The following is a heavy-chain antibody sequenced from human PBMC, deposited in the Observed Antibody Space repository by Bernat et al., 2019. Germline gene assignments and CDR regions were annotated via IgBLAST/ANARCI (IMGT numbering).Heavy chain of an antibody. D-gene: IGHD6-19*01. CDR1: GYTFTSHG. V-gene: IGHV1-18*01. Sequence: QVQLVQSGAEVKKPGASVKVSCKASGYTFTSHGISWVRQAPGQGLEWMGWISSYNGNTNYAQKLQGRVTMTTDTSTSTAYMELRSLRSDDTAVYYCARPSSGWDYSVGYFDLWGRGTLVTVSS. CDR2: ISSYNGNT. CDR3: ARPSSGWDYSVGYFDL. J-gene: IGHJ2*01.